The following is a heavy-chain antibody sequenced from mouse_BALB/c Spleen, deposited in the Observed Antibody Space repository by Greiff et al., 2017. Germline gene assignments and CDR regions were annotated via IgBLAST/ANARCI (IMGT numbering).Heavy chain of an antibody. CDR3: GRDYDSNYAMDY. Sequence: EVMLVESGPELVKPGASVKISCKASGYSFTGYFMNWVKQSHGKSLEWIGCINPYNGDTYYNQKFKGKATLTVDKSSSTAYMELLSLTSEDSAVYYCGRDYDSNYAMDYWGQGTSVTVSS. D-gene: IGHD1-1*01. V-gene: IGHV1-37*01. CDR2: INPYNGDT. CDR1: GYSFTGYF. J-gene: IGHJ4*01.